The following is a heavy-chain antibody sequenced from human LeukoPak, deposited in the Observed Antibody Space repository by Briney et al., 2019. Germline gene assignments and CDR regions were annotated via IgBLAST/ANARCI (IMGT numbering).Heavy chain of an antibody. J-gene: IGHJ4*02. Sequence: GGSLRLSCAASGFTFSSYGMHWVRQAPGKGLEWVAVIWYDGSNKYYADSVKGRFTISRDNSKNTLYLQMNSLRAEDTAAYYCARFYCSSTSCYGGGDYWGQGTLVTVSS. V-gene: IGHV3-33*01. D-gene: IGHD2-2*01. CDR2: IWYDGSNK. CDR3: ARFYCSSTSCYGGGDY. CDR1: GFTFSSYG.